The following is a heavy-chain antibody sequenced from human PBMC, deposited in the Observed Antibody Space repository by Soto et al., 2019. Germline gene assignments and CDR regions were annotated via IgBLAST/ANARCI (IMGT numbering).Heavy chain of an antibody. Sequence: SETLSLTCTVSGGSISSYYWSWIRQPPGKGLEWIGYIYYSGSTNYNPSLKSRVAISVDTSKNQFSLKLSSVTAADTAVYYCSRNGGGDYVFDFWGQGTLVTVSS. D-gene: IGHD4-17*01. J-gene: IGHJ4*02. CDR2: IYYSGST. CDR3: SRNGGGDYVFDF. CDR1: GGSISSYY. V-gene: IGHV4-59*01.